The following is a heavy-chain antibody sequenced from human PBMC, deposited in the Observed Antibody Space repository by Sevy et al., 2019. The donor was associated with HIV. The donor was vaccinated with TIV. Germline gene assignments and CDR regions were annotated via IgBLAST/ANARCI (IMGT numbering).Heavy chain of an antibody. D-gene: IGHD2-15*01. V-gene: IGHV3-23*01. J-gene: IGHJ5*02. CDR3: AKVVGPCWFDP. CDR2: ISGSGGST. CDR1: GFTFSSYA. Sequence: GGSLRLSCAASGFTFSSYAMSRVRQAPWKGLEWVSAISGSGGSTYYADSVKGRFTISRDNSKNTLYLQMNSLRAEDTAVYYCAKVVGPCWFDPWGQGTLVTVSS.